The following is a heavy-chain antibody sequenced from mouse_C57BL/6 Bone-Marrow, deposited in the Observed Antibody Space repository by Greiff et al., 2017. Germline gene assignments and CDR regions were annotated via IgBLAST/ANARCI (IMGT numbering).Heavy chain of an antibody. CDR3: ARSGYYGSSYGWYFDV. CDR2: INPYNGDT. V-gene: IGHV1-20*01. Sequence: EVQLQQSGPELVKPGDSVKISCKASGYSFTGYFMNWVMQSHGKSLEWIGRINPYNGDTFYNQKFKGKATLTVDKSSSTAHMERRSLTSEDSAVYYCARSGYYGSSYGWYFDVWGTGTTVTVSS. J-gene: IGHJ1*03. D-gene: IGHD1-1*01. CDR1: GYSFTGYF.